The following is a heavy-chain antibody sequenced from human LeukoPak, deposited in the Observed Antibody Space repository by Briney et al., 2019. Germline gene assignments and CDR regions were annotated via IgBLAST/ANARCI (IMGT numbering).Heavy chain of an antibody. CDR3: AKTPARYCSSTSCYSYFDY. V-gene: IGHV3-9*01. Sequence: GGSLRLSCAASGFTFDDYAMHWVRQAPGKGLEGVSGISWNSGSIGYADSVKGRFTISRDNAKNSLYLQMNSLRAEDTALYYCAKTPARYCSSTSCYSYFDYWGQGTLVTVSS. D-gene: IGHD2-2*02. CDR2: ISWNSGSI. CDR1: GFTFDDYA. J-gene: IGHJ4*02.